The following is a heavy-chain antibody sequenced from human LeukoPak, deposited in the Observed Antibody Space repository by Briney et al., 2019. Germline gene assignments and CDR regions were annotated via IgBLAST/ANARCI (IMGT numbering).Heavy chain of an antibody. D-gene: IGHD2-15*01. CDR3: ARAGYCSGGNCYSSYYDY. CDR1: GFNFSSYW. CDR2: SNGDGSST. Sequence: KTGGSLRLSCAASGFNFSSYWMHWVRQAPGKGLLWVSRSNGDGSSTAYADSVKGRFTISRDNAKNTLYLQMNSLRAEDAALYYCARAGYCSGGNCYSSYYDYWGQGTLVTVSS. J-gene: IGHJ4*02. V-gene: IGHV3-74*01.